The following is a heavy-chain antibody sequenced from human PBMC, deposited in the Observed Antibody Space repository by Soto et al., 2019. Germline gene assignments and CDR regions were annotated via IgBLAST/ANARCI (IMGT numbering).Heavy chain of an antibody. D-gene: IGHD2-15*01. J-gene: IGHJ6*02. CDR1: GGTFSSYT. CDR3: ARVHRLQGYCYYYGIDV. V-gene: IGHV1-69*02. Sequence: QVQLVQSGAEVKKPGSSVKVSCKASGGTFSSYTISWVRQAPGQGLEWMGRIIPILGIANYAQKFQGRVTITADKSTSTAYMELSSLRSEHTAVYCCARVHRLQGYCYYYGIDVWGQGTTVTVSS. CDR2: IIPILGIA.